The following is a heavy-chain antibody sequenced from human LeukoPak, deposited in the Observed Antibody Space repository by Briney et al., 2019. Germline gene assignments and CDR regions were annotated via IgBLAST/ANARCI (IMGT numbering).Heavy chain of an antibody. D-gene: IGHD6-6*01. J-gene: IGHJ4*02. Sequence: GGSLRLSCAASGFTLSSYAMSWVRQAPGKGLEWVSSISGSGGRTHYADSVKGRFTISRDNSNNTLYLQMNSLRVEDTAVYYCAKDLLVYSTSSGGYFDYWGQGTLVTVSS. CDR3: AKDLLVYSTSSGGYFDY. CDR2: ISGSGGRT. V-gene: IGHV3-23*01. CDR1: GFTLSSYA.